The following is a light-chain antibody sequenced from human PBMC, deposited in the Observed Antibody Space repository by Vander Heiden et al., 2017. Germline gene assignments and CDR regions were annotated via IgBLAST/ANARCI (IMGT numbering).Light chain of an antibody. CDR2: GAS. V-gene: IGKV3-20*01. J-gene: IGKJ4*01. CDR1: QSVSSSS. CDR3: HQYGSSPLT. Sequence: EIVLTQSPGTLSSSPGERGTLSCRASQSVSSSSLAWYQQKPGQAPRLLISGASSRATGIPDRFSGSGSGTDFTLTISGLEPEDFAVFYCHQYGSSPLTFGGGTKVEIK.